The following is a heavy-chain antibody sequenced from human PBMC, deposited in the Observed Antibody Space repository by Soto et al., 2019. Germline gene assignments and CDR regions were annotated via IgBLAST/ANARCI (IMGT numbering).Heavy chain of an antibody. CDR1: RATFISYA. Sequence: SANVHFKASRATFISYAISWVRQAPGQGLEWMGGIIPIFRTANYAQSAQGRVTITADESTSTAYMELSSLRYEDTAVYYCARDLCGGDCYPDAFDIWGQGTMVSVAS. D-gene: IGHD2-21*02. J-gene: IGHJ3*02. V-gene: IGHV1-69*13. CDR2: IIPIFRTA. CDR3: ARDLCGGDCYPDAFDI.